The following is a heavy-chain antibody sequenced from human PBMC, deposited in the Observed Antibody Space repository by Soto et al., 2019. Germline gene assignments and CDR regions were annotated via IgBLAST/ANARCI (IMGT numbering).Heavy chain of an antibody. Sequence: GASVKVSCKASGYTFTGYYMHWVRQAPGQGLEWMGWINPNSGGTNYAQKFQGRVTMTRDTSISTAYMELSRLRSDDTAVYYCARAQRYYYDSSGYWTGFHYWGQGTLLTVSS. D-gene: IGHD3-22*01. J-gene: IGHJ4*02. CDR1: GYTFTGYY. CDR3: ARAQRYYYDSSGYWTGFHY. CDR2: INPNSGGT. V-gene: IGHV1-2*02.